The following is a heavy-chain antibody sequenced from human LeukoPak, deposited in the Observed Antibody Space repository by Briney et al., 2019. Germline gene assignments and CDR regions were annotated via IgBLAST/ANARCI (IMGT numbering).Heavy chain of an antibody. J-gene: IGHJ4*02. D-gene: IGHD2-2*01. CDR3: ARVAAVVPAAIDY. V-gene: IGHV3-72*01. Sequence: PGGSLRLSCAAPGFTFSDHYMDWVRQAPGKGLEWVGRTRNKAKSYSTEYAASVKGRFTISRDDSKNSLYLQMNSLKTEDTAVYYCARVAAVVPAAIDYWGQGTLVTVSS. CDR1: GFTFSDHY. CDR2: TRNKAKSYST.